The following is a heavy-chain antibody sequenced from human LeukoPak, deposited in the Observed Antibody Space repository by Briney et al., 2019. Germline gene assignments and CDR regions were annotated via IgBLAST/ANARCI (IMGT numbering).Heavy chain of an antibody. CDR2: IYTSGST. CDR3: ARDAGEYDFWSGNYYYYYMDV. J-gene: IGHJ6*03. CDR1: GGSISSYY. D-gene: IGHD3-3*01. Sequence: SETLSLTCTVSGGSISSYYWSWIRQPAGKGLEWIGRIYTSGSTNYNPSLKSRVTMSVDTSKNQFSLKLSSVAAADTAVHYCARDAGEYDFWSGNYYYYYMDVWGKGTTVTVSS. V-gene: IGHV4-4*07.